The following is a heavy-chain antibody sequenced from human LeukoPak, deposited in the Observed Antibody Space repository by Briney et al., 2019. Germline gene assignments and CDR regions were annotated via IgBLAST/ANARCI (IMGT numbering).Heavy chain of an antibody. J-gene: IGHJ6*02. V-gene: IGHV3-23*01. CDR1: GFTFGSYA. CDR3: ARARSSYYGMDV. CDR2: IFGSGGSP. Sequence: SGGSLRLSCAASGFTFGSYAMYWVRQAPGKGLERVSGIFGSGGSPHYADSVKGRFTISRDNAKNSLYLQMNSLRAEDTAVYYCARARSSYYGMDVWGQGTTVTVSS.